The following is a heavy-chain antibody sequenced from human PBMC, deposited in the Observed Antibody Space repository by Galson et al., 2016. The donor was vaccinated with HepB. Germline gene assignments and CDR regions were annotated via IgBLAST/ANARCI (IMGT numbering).Heavy chain of an antibody. D-gene: IGHD3-22*01. J-gene: IGHJ4*02. CDR1: GYTLSDLS. Sequence: SVKVSCKVSGYTLSDLSMHWVRQAPGKGLEWMGGLIPEGGQTLYAQKFQGRVTFSEDASTDTAYMELSNLISDDAAVYYCAAGPLVGHSDRPFDYWGQGTLVTVSS. CDR3: AAGPLVGHSDRPFDY. CDR2: LIPEGGQT. V-gene: IGHV1-24*01.